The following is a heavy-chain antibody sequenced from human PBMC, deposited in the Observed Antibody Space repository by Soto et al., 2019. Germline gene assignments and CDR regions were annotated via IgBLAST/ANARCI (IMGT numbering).Heavy chain of an antibody. Sequence: QLQLQESGPGLVKPSETLSLTCTVSGGSISSISYYWGWIRQPPGKGLEWIASIYSGGGTYHNPSLKSRITISGDTSKNQFSLKLSSVTAADTAVYYCASSSTWHIIDYWGQGTLVTVSS. D-gene: IGHD6-13*01. J-gene: IGHJ4*02. V-gene: IGHV4-39*01. CDR2: IYSGGGT. CDR1: GGSISSISYY. CDR3: ASSSTWHIIDY.